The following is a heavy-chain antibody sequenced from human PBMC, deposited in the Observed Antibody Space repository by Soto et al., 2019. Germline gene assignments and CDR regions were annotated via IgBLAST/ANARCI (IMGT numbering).Heavy chain of an antibody. Sequence: QVQLVQSGAEVKKPGASVKISCKASGYTFTSYGISWVRQAPGQGLEWMGWISAYNGNTKYAQKLQGRVTMTTDTITSTAYMEVRSLRSDDKAVYYCARDLAVGLVDYWGQGTLVTVSS. CDR2: ISAYNGNT. J-gene: IGHJ4*02. D-gene: IGHD6-19*01. CDR3: ARDLAVGLVDY. CDR1: GYTFTSYG. V-gene: IGHV1-18*01.